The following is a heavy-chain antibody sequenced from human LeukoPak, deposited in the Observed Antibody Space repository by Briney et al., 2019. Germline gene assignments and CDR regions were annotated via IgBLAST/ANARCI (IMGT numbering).Heavy chain of an antibody. D-gene: IGHD3-22*01. J-gene: IGHJ5*02. CDR2: ISSSSSTI. Sequence: GGSLRLSCVASGFTFNSYSMNWVRQAPGKGLEWVSKISSSSSTIYYADSVKGRFTISRDNAKNSLYLQMNSLRAEDTAVYYCARIPGRDSSGYYRTWGQGTLVTVSS. CDR3: ARIPGRDSSGYYRT. CDR1: GFTFNSYS. V-gene: IGHV3-48*04.